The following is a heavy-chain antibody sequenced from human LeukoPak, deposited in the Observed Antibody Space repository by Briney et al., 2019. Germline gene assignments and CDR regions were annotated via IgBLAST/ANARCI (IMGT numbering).Heavy chain of an antibody. CDR3: ARGLRFGESLGGMDV. J-gene: IGHJ6*02. Sequence: GGSLRLSCAASGFTFSSYSMNWVRQAPGKGLEWVSSISSSSSYIYYADSVKGRFTISRDNAKNSLYLQMNSLRAEDTAVYYCARGLRFGESLGGMDVWGQGTTVTVSS. CDR2: ISSSSSYI. D-gene: IGHD3-10*01. V-gene: IGHV3-21*01. CDR1: GFTFSSYS.